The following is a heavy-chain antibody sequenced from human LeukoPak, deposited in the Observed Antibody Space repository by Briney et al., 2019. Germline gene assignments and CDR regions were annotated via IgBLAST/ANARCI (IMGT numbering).Heavy chain of an antibody. CDR3: AKDRRGPYGSGTLDV. CDR2: ISYDGSNK. D-gene: IGHD3-10*01. J-gene: IGHJ6*04. V-gene: IGHV3-30*18. Sequence: GRSLRLSCAASGFTFSSYGMHWVRQAPGKGLEWVAVISYDGSNKYYADSVKGRFTISGDNSKNTLYLQMNSLRAEDTAVYYCAKDRRGPYGSGTLDVWGKGTTVTVSS. CDR1: GFTFSSYG.